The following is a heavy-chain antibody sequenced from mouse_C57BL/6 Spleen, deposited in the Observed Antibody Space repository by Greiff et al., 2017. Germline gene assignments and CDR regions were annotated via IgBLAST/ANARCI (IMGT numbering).Heavy chain of an antibody. CDR1: GYTFTDYE. CDR2: IDPETGGT. V-gene: IGHV1-15*01. D-gene: IGHD2-2*01. J-gene: IGHJ3*01. CDR3: TGGGGYAFAY. Sequence: VKLVESGAELVRPGASVTLSCKASGYTFTDYEMHWVKQTPVHGLEWIGAIDPETGGTAYNQKFKGKAILTADKSSSTAYMELRSLTSEDSAVYYCTGGGGYAFAYWGQGTLVTVSA.